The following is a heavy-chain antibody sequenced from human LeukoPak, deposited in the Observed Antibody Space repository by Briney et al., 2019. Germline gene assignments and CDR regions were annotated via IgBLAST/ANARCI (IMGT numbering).Heavy chain of an antibody. J-gene: IGHJ4*02. Sequence: GGSLRLSCAASGFTFSTYSMSWVRQAPGKGLEWVSAISGSGGSTYYADSVKGRFTIFRDNSKNTLYLQMNSLRAEDTAVYYCAKGYDFWSGSYYFDYWGQGTLVTVSS. D-gene: IGHD3-3*01. V-gene: IGHV3-23*01. CDR3: AKGYDFWSGSYYFDY. CDR1: GFTFSTYS. CDR2: ISGSGGST.